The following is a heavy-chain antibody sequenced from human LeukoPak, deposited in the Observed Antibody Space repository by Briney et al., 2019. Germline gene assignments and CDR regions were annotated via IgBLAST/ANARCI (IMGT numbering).Heavy chain of an antibody. CDR2: ITSSSSHI. J-gene: IGHJ4*02. Sequence: PGGSLRLSCAASGFTFSSYSMNWVRQAPGKGLEWVSSITSSSSHIYDADSVKGRFTISRDNAKNSLYLQMNSLRAEDTAVYYCAKDPSVAARSSGSSYYFDYWGQGTLVTVSS. CDR1: GFTFSSYS. V-gene: IGHV3-21*01. D-gene: IGHD6-6*01. CDR3: AKDPSVAARSSGSSYYFDY.